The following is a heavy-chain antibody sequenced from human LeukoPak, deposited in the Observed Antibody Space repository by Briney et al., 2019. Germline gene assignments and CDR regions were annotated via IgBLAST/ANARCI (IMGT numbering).Heavy chain of an antibody. V-gene: IGHV1-2*06. J-gene: IGHJ6*02. CDR3: AKGSGVPAATHYYYHGMDV. CDR2: INPNSGGT. CDR1: GYTFTGYY. D-gene: IGHD2-2*01. Sequence: ASVKVSCKASGYTFTGYYMHWVRQAPGQGLEWMGRINPNSGGTNYAQKFQGRVTMTRDTSISTAYMELSRLRSDDTAVYYCAKGSGVPAATHYYYHGMDVWGQGTKVTVSS.